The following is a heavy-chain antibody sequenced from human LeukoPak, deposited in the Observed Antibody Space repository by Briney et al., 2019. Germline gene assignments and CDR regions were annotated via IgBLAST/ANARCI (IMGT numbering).Heavy chain of an antibody. CDR1: GYSISSCAY. CDR3: GRYRGKERGIVY. Sequence: KSSETLSLTCTVSGYSISSCAYWCWLRHPPGKGLEWFGSSCHNAGTYYTPSLKSRVTISRDTSKNQLSLKLNSLTAADAAVYYCGRYRGKERGIVYWGEGATVTVSS. D-gene: IGHD1-1*01. CDR2: SCHNAGT. V-gene: IGHV4-38-2*02. J-gene: IGHJ4*02.